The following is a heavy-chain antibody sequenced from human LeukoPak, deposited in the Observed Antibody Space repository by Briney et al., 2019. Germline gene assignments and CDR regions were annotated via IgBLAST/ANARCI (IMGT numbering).Heavy chain of an antibody. CDR2: INHSGST. J-gene: IGHJ3*02. CDR3: ARGGSDWNDRATQGGYDAFDI. CDR1: GGSFSGYY. V-gene: IGHV4-34*01. Sequence: SETLSLTCAVYGGSFSGYYWSWIRQPPGKGLEWIGEINHSGSTNYNPSLKSRVTISVDTTKNQFSLKLSSVTAADTAVYYCARGGSDWNDRATQGGYDAFDIWGQGTMVTVSS. D-gene: IGHD1-1*01.